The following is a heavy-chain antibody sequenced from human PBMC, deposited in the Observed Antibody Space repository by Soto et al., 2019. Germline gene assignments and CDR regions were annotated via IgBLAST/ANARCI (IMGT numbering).Heavy chain of an antibody. V-gene: IGHV1-18*01. Sequence: ASVKVSCKASGYTFTSYGISWVRQAPGQGLEWMGWISAYNGNTNYAQKLQGRVTMTTDTSTSTAYMELRSLRSDDTAVYYCAKEGLWAYSGSYYGALDYWGQGTLVTVSS. CDR3: AKEGLWAYSGSYYGALDY. CDR1: GYTFTSYG. J-gene: IGHJ4*02. CDR2: ISAYNGNT. D-gene: IGHD1-26*01.